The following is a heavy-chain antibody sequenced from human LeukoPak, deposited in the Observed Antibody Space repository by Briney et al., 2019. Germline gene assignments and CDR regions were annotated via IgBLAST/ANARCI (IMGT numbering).Heavy chain of an antibody. Sequence: GASVKVSCKASGYTFTGYYMHWVRQAPGQGLEWMGWINTDTGNPTYGQGFTGRFVFSLDTSVSTAYLQINSLKAEDTAVYYCARKDGDEVNTLDYWGQGTLVTVSS. CDR2: INTDTGNP. CDR1: GYTFTGYY. D-gene: IGHD7-27*01. J-gene: IGHJ4*02. V-gene: IGHV7-4-1*02. CDR3: ARKDGDEVNTLDY.